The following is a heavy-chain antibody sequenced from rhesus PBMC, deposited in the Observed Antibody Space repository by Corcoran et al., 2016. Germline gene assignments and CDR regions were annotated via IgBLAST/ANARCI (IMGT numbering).Heavy chain of an antibody. V-gene: IGHV4-122*02. J-gene: IGHJ4*01. CDR1: GGSISSSNYY. CDR2: ITYSGST. Sequence: QVQLQESGPGLVKPSETLSLTCAVSGGSISSSNYYWSWIRLPPGKGLEWIGYITYSGSTSYNPPLKSGGSISRATSRNQVALKLNSVTAADTAVYFCATGTLAGSSPRFDYWGQGVLVTVSS. CDR3: ATGTLAGSSPRFDY. D-gene: IGHD4-29*01.